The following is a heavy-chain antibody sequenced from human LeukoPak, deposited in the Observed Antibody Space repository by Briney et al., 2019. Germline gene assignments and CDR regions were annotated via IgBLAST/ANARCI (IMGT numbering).Heavy chain of an antibody. J-gene: IGHJ5*02. V-gene: IGHV1-2*02. CDR3: ARDYGVTMVRGVIITRKYLNWFDP. D-gene: IGHD3-10*01. Sequence: ASVKVSCKASGGTFSSYAISWVRQAPGQGLEWMGWINPNSGGTNYAQKFQGRVTMTRNTSISTAYMELSRLRSDDTAVYYCARDYGVTMVRGVIITRKYLNWFDPWGQGTLVTVSS. CDR1: GGTFSSYA. CDR2: INPNSGGT.